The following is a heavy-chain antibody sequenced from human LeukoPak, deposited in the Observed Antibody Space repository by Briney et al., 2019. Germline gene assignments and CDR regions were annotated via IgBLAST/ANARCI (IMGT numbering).Heavy chain of an antibody. J-gene: IGHJ4*02. V-gene: IGHV4-59*07. CDR2: IYYTGII. CDR3: ARSVDYFDNTGPHMMFDY. CDR1: GDSITSHY. Sequence: SHTLSLTCNVSGDSITSHYWNWIRQPPGKGLEWIGYIYYTGIIQYNTSLTSRVSMSVDTSKNQFFLKMKSVTAADTAVYHCARSVDYFDNTGPHMMFDYWGQGSLVTVSS. D-gene: IGHD3-22*01.